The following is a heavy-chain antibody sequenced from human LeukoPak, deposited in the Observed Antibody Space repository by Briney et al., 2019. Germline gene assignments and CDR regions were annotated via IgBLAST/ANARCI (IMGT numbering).Heavy chain of an antibody. CDR2: IIPSSGST. CDR3: ARKDRFEAFDI. Sequence: ASVKVSCKASGYTFTDYYMHWMRQAPGQGLEWMGIIIPSSGSTSSAQKFQGRVTMTRDTSTSTVSMELSSLRSEDTALYYCARKDRFEAFDIWGQGTMLIVSS. CDR1: GYTFTDYY. J-gene: IGHJ3*02. V-gene: IGHV1-46*01.